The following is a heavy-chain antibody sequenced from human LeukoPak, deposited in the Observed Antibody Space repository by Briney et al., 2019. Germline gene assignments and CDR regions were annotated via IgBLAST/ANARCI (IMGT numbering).Heavy chain of an antibody. Sequence: GGSLRLSCAASGSTFSSYWMSWVRQAPGKGLEWVANIKKDGSEKYYVDSVKGRFTTSRDNAKNSLYLQMNSLRAEDTAVYYCARVWSATDAFDIWGQGTMVTVSS. J-gene: IGHJ3*02. CDR1: GSTFSSYW. D-gene: IGHD3-3*01. CDR2: IKKDGSEK. CDR3: ARVWSATDAFDI. V-gene: IGHV3-7*01.